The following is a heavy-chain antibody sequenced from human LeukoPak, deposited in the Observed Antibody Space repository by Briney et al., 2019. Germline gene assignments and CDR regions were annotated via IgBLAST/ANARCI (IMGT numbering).Heavy chain of an antibody. J-gene: IGHJ6*02. D-gene: IGHD7-27*01. Sequence: GGSLRLSCAASGFTFDDYAMHWVRQAPGKGLEWVCLISGDGGSTYYADSVKGRFTISTDNSKNSLYLQMNSLRTEDTALYYCAKDMPPGYYYYGMDVWGQGTTVTVSS. CDR2: ISGDGGST. V-gene: IGHV3-43*02. CDR1: GFTFDDYA. CDR3: AKDMPPGYYYYGMDV.